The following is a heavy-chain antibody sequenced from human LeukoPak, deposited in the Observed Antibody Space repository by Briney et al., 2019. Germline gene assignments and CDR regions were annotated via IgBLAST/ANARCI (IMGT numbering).Heavy chain of an antibody. V-gene: IGHV3-7*01. D-gene: IGHD2-2*01. CDR1: GFTFSSYW. Sequence: GGSLRLSCAASGFTFSSYWMSWVRQAPGKGLEWVANIKQDGSEKYYVDSVKGRFTISRDNAKNSLYLQMNSLRAEDTAVYYCARDWEGYCSSTSCYGYWGQGTLVTASS. CDR3: ARDWEGYCSSTSCYGY. CDR2: IKQDGSEK. J-gene: IGHJ4*02.